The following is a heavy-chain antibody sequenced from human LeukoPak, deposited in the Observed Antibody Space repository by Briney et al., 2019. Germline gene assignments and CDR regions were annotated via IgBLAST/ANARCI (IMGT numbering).Heavy chain of an antibody. V-gene: IGHV3-30*02. CDR3: ARDFDDINGNYYYIPDY. D-gene: IGHD3-22*01. J-gene: IGHJ4*02. CDR1: GFDFSRNG. Sequence: GGSLRLSCEASGFDFSRNGMHWVRQAPGKGLEGVSFIRFDGTRNFYGDSVRGRFTISRDNSKNTLYLQMSSLRGDDTAVYYCARDFDDINGNYYYIPDYWGQGILVTVSS. CDR2: IRFDGTRN.